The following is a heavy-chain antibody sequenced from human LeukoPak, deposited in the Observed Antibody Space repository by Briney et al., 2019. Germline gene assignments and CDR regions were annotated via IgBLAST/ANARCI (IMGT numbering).Heavy chain of an antibody. V-gene: IGHV3-30-3*01. Sequence: GRSLRLSCAVSGFTFSNYAMYWVRQAPVKGLEWVAVISYDGSNKDYADSVKGRFTISRDSSRNTLYLQMDSLGAEDTAVYYCAREGRYFGSAIYPYYFDSWGQGTLVTVSS. J-gene: IGHJ4*02. CDR2: ISYDGSNK. CDR1: GFTFSNYA. CDR3: AREGRYFGSAIYPYYFDS. D-gene: IGHD3-10*01.